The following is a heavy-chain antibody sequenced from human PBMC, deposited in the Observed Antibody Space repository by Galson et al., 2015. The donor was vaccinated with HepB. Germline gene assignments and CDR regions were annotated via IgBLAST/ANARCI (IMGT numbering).Heavy chain of an antibody. V-gene: IGHV3-7*01. D-gene: IGHD1-1*01. CDR1: GFTFISYW. Sequence: SLRLSCAASGFTFISYWMSWFRQAPGKGLEWVANIKQHGSEIYCADTVKGRFTITRDNSKNTLYLQMNSLIAEDTAIYYCARGPREQLERLDYWGQGTLVTVSS. CDR2: IKQHGSEI. CDR3: ARGPREQLERLDY. J-gene: IGHJ4*02.